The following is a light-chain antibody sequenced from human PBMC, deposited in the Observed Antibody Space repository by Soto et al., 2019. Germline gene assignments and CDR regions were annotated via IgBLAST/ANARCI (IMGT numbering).Light chain of an antibody. CDR1: QSVLYSSNNNNY. Sequence: DFVMTQSPDSLAVSLGERATINCKSSQSVLYSSNNNNYLSWYQQKPGQPPKLLIYWASTRESGVPDRFSGRGSGTDFTLTISSLQAEDVAVYYCHQYINAPWTFGQGTKVEIK. V-gene: IGKV4-1*01. CDR2: WAS. CDR3: HQYINAPWT. J-gene: IGKJ1*01.